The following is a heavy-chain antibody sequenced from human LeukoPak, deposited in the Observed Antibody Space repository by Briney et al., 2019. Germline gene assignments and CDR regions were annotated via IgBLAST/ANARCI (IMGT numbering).Heavy chain of an antibody. CDR3: ARGEAPEDK. V-gene: IGHV1-2*02. CDR2: INPHTGDT. J-gene: IGHJ4*02. Sequence: ASVKDSCQASGYTFTGYYIHWVRQAPGQGLEWLGWINPHTGDTYHAQKFQGRVTMTSDASVNTAYMQLSRLKSDDTAIYYCARGEAPEDKWGQGTLVTVSS. CDR1: GYTFTGYY.